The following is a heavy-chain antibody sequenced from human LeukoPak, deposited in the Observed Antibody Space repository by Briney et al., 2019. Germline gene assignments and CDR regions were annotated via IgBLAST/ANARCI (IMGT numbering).Heavy chain of an antibody. CDR2: INHNSGGT. Sequence: ASVKVSCTASGYTFTAHYLHWVRQAPGQGLEWMAWINHNSGGTKYAEKFQGRVTVTRDTSTSTAYMELSRLRSDDTAVYYCAKSRTSYSSSPFDSWGQGMLVTVSS. CDR1: GYTFTAHY. V-gene: IGHV1-2*02. J-gene: IGHJ4*02. D-gene: IGHD6-6*01. CDR3: AKSRTSYSSSPFDS.